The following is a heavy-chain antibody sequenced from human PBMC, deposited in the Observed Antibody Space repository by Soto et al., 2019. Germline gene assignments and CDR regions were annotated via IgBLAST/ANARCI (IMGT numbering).Heavy chain of an antibody. CDR3: ARNYGHAFDI. D-gene: IGHD1-7*01. V-gene: IGHV4-30-2*02. J-gene: IGHJ3*02. CDR2: IYHSGST. Sequence: PSETLSLTCAVSGGSISRGGYSWSWIRQPPGKGLEWIGYIYHSGSTYYNPSLKSRVTISVDTSKNQFSLKLSSVTAADTAVYYCARNYGHAFDIWGQGTMVTVSS. CDR1: GGSISRGGYS.